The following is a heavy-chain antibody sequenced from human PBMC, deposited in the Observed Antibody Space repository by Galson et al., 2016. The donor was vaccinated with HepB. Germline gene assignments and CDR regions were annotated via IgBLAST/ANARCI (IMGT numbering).Heavy chain of an antibody. CDR2: ISAGNDDT. CDR1: GYTFTTYG. CDR3: ARDRRLIWSDY. D-gene: IGHD2-8*01. Sequence: SVKVSCKASGYTFTTYGIHWVRQAPGQRLEWMGWISAGNDDTRYSQNFQDRVTITRDTSASTAYMEQSSLTSEDTAVYYCARDRRLIWSDYWGQGTLVTVSS. V-gene: IGHV1-3*01. J-gene: IGHJ4*02.